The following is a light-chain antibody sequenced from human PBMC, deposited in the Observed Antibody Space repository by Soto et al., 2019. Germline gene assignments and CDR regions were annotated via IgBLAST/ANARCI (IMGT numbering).Light chain of an antibody. V-gene: IGKV3-20*01. CDR1: QSVSSSY. Sequence: EIVLTQSPGTLSLSPGERATLSCRASQSVSSSYLAWYQQTPGQAPRLLIYGASSRATGFPVRFSGSGSGTDFTLTISRLEPEDFAVYYCQQYGSSTLTFVGGTKVVIK. CDR2: GAS. CDR3: QQYGSSTLT. J-gene: IGKJ4*01.